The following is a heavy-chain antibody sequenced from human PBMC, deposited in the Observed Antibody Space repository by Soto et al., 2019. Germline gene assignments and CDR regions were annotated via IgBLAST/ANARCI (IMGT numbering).Heavy chain of an antibody. D-gene: IGHD3-22*01. CDR2: ISAYNGNT. CDR1: GYTFTSYG. CDR3: ASSSVDYYDSSGSDY. V-gene: IGHV1-18*01. Sequence: ASVKVSCKASGYTFTSYGISWVRQAPGQGLEWMGWISAYNGNTNYAQKLQGRVTMTTDTSTSTAYMELRSLRSDDTAVYYCASSSVDYYDSSGSDYWGQGTPVTVSS. J-gene: IGHJ4*02.